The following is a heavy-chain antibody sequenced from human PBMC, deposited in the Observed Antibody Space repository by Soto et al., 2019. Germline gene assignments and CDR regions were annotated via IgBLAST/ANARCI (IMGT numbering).Heavy chain of an antibody. Sequence: QVQLVQSGAEVKKPGASVKVSCKASGYTFTSYDINWVRQATGQGPEWMGWMNPNSGDTHYAQTFQGRVTMTKNTSISTAYMELSSLRAEDTAMYYCARWDGGNSGDYWGQGTLVTVSS. V-gene: IGHV1-8*01. D-gene: IGHD2-21*02. CDR1: GYTFTSYD. J-gene: IGHJ4*02. CDR2: MNPNSGDT. CDR3: ARWDGGNSGDY.